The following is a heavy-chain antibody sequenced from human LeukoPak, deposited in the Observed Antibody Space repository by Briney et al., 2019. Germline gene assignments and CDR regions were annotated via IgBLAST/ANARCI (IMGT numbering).Heavy chain of an antibody. V-gene: IGHV3-21*01. Sequence: GGSLRLSCVASGFTFSNYNMNWVRQVPGKGLVWVSLIIASSSNIYYAVSVKGRFTISRDNAKNSLYLQMNSLRADDTAIYYCARDGEAAGTEIDYWGQGTLVTVSS. CDR2: IIASSSNI. D-gene: IGHD1/OR15-1a*01. CDR1: GFTFSNYN. CDR3: ARDGEAAGTEIDY. J-gene: IGHJ4*02.